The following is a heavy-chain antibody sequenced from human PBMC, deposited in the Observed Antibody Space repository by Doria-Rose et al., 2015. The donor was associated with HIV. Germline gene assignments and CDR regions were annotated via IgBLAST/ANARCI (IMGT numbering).Heavy chain of an antibody. J-gene: IGHJ4*02. CDR2: IFSDDER. V-gene: IGHV2-26*01. CDR3: ARIKSSRWYHKYYFDF. CDR1: GVSLSSPGMG. Sequence: QVQLVQSGPVLVKPTETLTLTCTVSGVSLSSPGMGVSWIRQPPGKALEWLANIFSDDERSYKPSLKSRLTISRGTSKSQVVLTMTDMDPVDTATYYCARIKSSRWYHKYYFDFWGQGTLVTVSA. D-gene: IGHD6-13*01.